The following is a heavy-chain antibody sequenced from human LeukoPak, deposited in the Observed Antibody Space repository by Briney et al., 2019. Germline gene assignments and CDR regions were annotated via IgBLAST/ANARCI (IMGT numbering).Heavy chain of an antibody. J-gene: IGHJ4*02. CDR3: AKSDYYDSSGYYYGSDY. CDR2: ISGSGGST. V-gene: IGHV3-23*01. Sequence: GSLRLSCAASGFTFSSYAMTWVRQAPGKGLEWVSGISGSGGSTCYADSVKGRFTISRDNSKNTLYVQMNSLRAEDTAVYYRAKSDYYDSSGYYYGSDYWGQGTLVTVSS. CDR1: GFTFSSYA. D-gene: IGHD3-22*01.